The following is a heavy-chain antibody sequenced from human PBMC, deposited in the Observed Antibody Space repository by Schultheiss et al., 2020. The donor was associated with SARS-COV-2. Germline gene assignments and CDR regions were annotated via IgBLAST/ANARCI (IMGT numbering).Heavy chain of an antibody. D-gene: IGHD1-26*01. Sequence: SETLSLTCTVSGGSISSGGYYWSWIRQHPGKGLEWIGYIYYSGSTNYNPSLKSRVTISVDTSKNQFSLKLSSVTAADTAVYYCANGGSYGWFDPWGQGTLVTVSS. V-gene: IGHV4-61*08. CDR2: IYYSGST. CDR1: GGSISSGGYY. J-gene: IGHJ5*02. CDR3: ANGGSYGWFDP.